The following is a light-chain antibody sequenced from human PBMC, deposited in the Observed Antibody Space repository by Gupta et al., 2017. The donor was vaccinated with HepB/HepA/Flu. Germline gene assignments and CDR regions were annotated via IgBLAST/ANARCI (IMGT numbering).Light chain of an antibody. CDR3: NSRDSSGNLVV. J-gene: IGLJ2*01. V-gene: IGLV3-19*01. Sequence: SSALTQDPAVSVALGQTVRITCQGDSLRSYYASWYQQKPGQAPVPVIYGKNNRPSGIPDRFSGSSSGNTASLTITGAQAEDEADYYCNSRDSSGNLVVFGGGTKLTVL. CDR1: SLRSYY. CDR2: GKN.